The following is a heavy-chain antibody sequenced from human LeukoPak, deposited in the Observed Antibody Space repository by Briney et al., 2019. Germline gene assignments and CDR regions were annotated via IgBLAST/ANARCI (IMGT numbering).Heavy chain of an antibody. CDR2: ISWNSGSI. CDR1: GFTFTGHW. CDR3: AKEDGDAFDI. J-gene: IGHJ3*02. Sequence: PGGSLRLSCAASGFTFTGHWMHWVRQAPGKGLEWVSGISWNSGSIGYADSVKGRFTISRDNAKNSRYLQMNSLRAEDMALYYCAKEDGDAFDIWGQGTMVTVSS. V-gene: IGHV3-9*03.